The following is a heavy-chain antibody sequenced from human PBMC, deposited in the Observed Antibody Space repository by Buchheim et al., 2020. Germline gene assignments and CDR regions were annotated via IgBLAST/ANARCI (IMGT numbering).Heavy chain of an antibody. J-gene: IGHJ4*02. Sequence: QVQLVQSGAEVKKPGASVKVSCKASGYTFINYGISWVRQAPGQGLEWMGWVSGDNGNRKYVQKFQGRVTMTTDTSTSTAYMDLRSLRSDDTAVYYCARDWLVGIDYDSSGYDYSGDYWGQGTL. D-gene: IGHD3-22*01. CDR2: VSGDNGNR. CDR1: GYTFINYG. CDR3: ARDWLVGIDYDSSGYDYSGDY. V-gene: IGHV1-18*01.